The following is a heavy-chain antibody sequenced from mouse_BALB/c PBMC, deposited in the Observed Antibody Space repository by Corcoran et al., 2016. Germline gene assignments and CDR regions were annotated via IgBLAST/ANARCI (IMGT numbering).Heavy chain of an antibody. CDR2: INTYTGEP. V-gene: IGHV9-1*02. CDR3: ARIYYGYAAAY. D-gene: IGHD2-2*01. J-gene: IGHJ3*01. CDR1: GYTFTNYG. Sequence: QIQLVQSGPELKKPGETVKISCKASGYTFTNYGMNWVKQAPGKGLKWMGWINTYTGEPTYADDFKGRFAFSLETSASTAYLQINNLKNEDMATYFCARIYYGYAAAYWGQGTLVTVSA.